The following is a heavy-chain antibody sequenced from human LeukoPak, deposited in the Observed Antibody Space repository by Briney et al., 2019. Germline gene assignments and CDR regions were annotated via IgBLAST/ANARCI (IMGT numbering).Heavy chain of an antibody. Sequence: PSETLSLTCTVSGGSISTYHWSWIRQPPGKGLEWIGYIYYSGITNYNPSLKSRVTISVDTSKNQFSLKLSSVTAADTAVYYCARVTTGEQYFDYWGQGTLVTASS. J-gene: IGHJ4*02. V-gene: IGHV4-59*01. CDR2: IYYSGIT. CDR3: ARVTTGEQYFDY. D-gene: IGHD4-17*01. CDR1: GGSISTYH.